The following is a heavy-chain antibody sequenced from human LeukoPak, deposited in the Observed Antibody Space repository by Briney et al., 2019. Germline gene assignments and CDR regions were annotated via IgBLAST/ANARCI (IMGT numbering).Heavy chain of an antibody. CDR1: GYTFTGYL. V-gene: IGHV1-2*02. CDR2: INPNSGGT. CDR3: VRTYCTTTSCGDLAY. Sequence: GASVKVSCKASGYTFTGYLMHWVRQAPGQGLEWMRWINPNSGGTNYAQKFQRSVTMTRDTSIRTAYMDLIRLTSDHAAVYYCVRTYCTTTSCGDLAYWGQGTLVTVSS. J-gene: IGHJ4*02. D-gene: IGHD2-8*01.